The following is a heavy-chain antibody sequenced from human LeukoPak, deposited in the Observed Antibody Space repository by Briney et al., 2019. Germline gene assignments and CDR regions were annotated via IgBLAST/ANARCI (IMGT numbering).Heavy chain of an antibody. J-gene: IGHJ4*02. Sequence: ASVKVSCKASGYTFTSYGISWVRQAPGQGLEWMGWISAYNGNTNYAQKLQGRVTMTTDTSTSTAYMELRSLRFDDTAVYYCARVSYSFEQLYEFDYWGQGTLVTVSS. V-gene: IGHV1-18*01. CDR3: ARVSYSFEQLYEFDY. CDR2: ISAYNGNT. D-gene: IGHD6-13*01. CDR1: GYTFTSYG.